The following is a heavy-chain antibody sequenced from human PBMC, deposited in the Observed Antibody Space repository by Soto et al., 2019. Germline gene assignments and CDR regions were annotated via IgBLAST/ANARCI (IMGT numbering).Heavy chain of an antibody. D-gene: IGHD3-22*01. J-gene: IGHJ4*02. CDR3: ARQLYYYDSSGYYRAHDY. Sequence: QVQLVQSGAEVKKPGSSVKVSCKASGGTFSSYAISWVRQAPGQGLEWMGGIIPIFGTANYAQKFQGRVTITAEESTSTAYMELSSLRSEDTAVYYCARQLYYYDSSGYYRAHDYWGQGTLVTVSS. CDR1: GGTFSSYA. CDR2: IIPIFGTA. V-gene: IGHV1-69*01.